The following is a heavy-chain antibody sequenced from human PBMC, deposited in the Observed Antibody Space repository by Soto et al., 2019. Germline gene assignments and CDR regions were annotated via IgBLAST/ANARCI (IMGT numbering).Heavy chain of an antibody. V-gene: IGHV4-59*02. CDR1: GGSVSYYS. J-gene: IGHJ6*02. Sequence: PSETLSLTCTVSGGSVSYYSWSWIRQPPGKGLEWIGNIYYSGSTNYNPSLKSRVTISVDTSKNQFSLKLSSVTAADTAVYYCARDPGEVNDYYYGMDVWGQGSTVTVS. CDR2: IYYSGST. D-gene: IGHD3-10*01. CDR3: ARDPGEVNDYYYGMDV.